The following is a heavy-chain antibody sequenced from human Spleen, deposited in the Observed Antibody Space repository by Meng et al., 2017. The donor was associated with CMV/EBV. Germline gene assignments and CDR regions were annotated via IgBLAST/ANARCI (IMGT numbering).Heavy chain of an antibody. D-gene: IGHD3-10*01. CDR1: YS. CDR2: INHSGST. V-gene: IGHV4-34*01. J-gene: IGHJ6*02. Sequence: YSWGWIRQPPGKGLEWIGEINHSGSTNYNPSLKSRVTISVDTSKNQFSLKLSSVTAADTAVYYCARGRRYYYGSGSYYYYYYGMDVWGQGTTVTVSS. CDR3: ARGRRYYYGSGSYYYYYYGMDV.